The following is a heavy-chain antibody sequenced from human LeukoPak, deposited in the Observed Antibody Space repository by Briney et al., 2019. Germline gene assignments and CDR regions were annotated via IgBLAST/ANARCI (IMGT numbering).Heavy chain of an antibody. Sequence: PGGSLRLSCAASGFTFSSYSMNWVRQAPGKGLEWVSSISSSSSYIYYADSVKGRFTISRDNAKNSLYLQMNSLRAEDTAVYYCARDTGCSSTSCYLYYGMDVWGQGTTVTVSS. CDR3: ARDTGCSSTSCYLYYGMDV. J-gene: IGHJ6*02. V-gene: IGHV3-21*01. D-gene: IGHD2-2*01. CDR1: GFTFSSYS. CDR2: ISSSSSYI.